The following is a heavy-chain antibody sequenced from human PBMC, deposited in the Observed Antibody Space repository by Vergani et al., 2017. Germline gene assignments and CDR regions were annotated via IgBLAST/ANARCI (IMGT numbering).Heavy chain of an antibody. J-gene: IGHJ5*02. Sequence: QLHLQESGPGLVKPSETLSLTCTVSGGSITSSSYYWGWIRQPPGKGLEWIGNIYHSGGAYYNPSLKGRVTISVDTSKNQFSLKLSSVTAADTAVYYCARGGRAMVTRWFDPWGQGTLVTVSS. CDR2: IYHSGGA. V-gene: IGHV4-39*07. D-gene: IGHD5-18*01. CDR3: ARGGRAMVTRWFDP. CDR1: GGSITSSSYY.